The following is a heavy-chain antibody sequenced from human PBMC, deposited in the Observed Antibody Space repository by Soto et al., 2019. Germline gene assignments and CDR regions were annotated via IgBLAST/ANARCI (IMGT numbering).Heavy chain of an antibody. D-gene: IGHD3-3*01. CDR2: IYYSGST. J-gene: IGHJ5*02. V-gene: IGHV4-59*01. CDR1: GFTFSSYG. CDR3: ARVNDFWTGYYSTNWFDP. Sequence: PGGSLRLSCAASGFTFSSYGMHWVRQAPGKGLEWIGYIYYSGSTNHNPSLKSRVTISVDTSKNQFSLKLSSVTAADTAVYYCARVNDFWTGYYSTNWFDPWGQGTLVTVSS.